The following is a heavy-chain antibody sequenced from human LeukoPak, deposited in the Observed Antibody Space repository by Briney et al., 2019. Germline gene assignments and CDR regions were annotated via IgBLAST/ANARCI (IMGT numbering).Heavy chain of an antibody. CDR2: ISRSSTYT. J-gene: IGHJ4*02. V-gene: IGHV3-21*01. D-gene: IGHD5-12*01. CDR3: ARGGGDSGYDYDDF. Sequence: GGSLRLSCAASGFTFSYYSMNWVRQSPGKGLEWVSSISRSSTYTYYADSLKGRIAISRDNSKNSLYLQMNSLRVEDTAVYYCARGGGDSGYDYDDFWGQGTLVTISS. CDR1: GFTFSYYS.